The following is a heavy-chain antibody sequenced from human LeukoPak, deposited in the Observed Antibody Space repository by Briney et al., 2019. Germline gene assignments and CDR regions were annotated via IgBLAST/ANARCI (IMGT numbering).Heavy chain of an antibody. CDR1: GFTFSSYA. Sequence: GGSLRLSCAASGFTFSSYAMSWVRQARGKGLEWVSAISGSGGSTYYADAVKGRFTISRDNSKNMLYLQMNSLRAEDTAVYYCAKDPASGWNNWFDPRGQGTLVTVSS. CDR3: AKDPASGWNNWFDP. J-gene: IGHJ5*02. D-gene: IGHD6-19*01. V-gene: IGHV3-23*01. CDR2: ISGSGGST.